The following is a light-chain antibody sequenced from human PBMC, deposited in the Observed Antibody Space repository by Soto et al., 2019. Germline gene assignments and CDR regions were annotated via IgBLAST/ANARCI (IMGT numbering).Light chain of an antibody. CDR3: QQSDSIPIT. V-gene: IGKV1-39*01. CDR2: AAP. J-gene: IGKJ5*01. CDR1: QTISRN. Sequence: DIQMTQSPSSLSASVGDRVTISCRASQTISRNLNWYQQKPGKAPKLLIYAAPNLQSGVPSRFSGSGSGTDFTLAISSLQPEDFATYYCQQSDSIPITFGQGTRLEIK.